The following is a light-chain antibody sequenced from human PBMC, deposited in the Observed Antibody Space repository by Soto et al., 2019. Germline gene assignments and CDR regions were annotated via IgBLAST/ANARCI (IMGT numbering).Light chain of an antibody. J-gene: IGKJ1*01. CDR1: QSVSSSY. CDR2: GES. V-gene: IGKV3-20*01. CDR3: QKYDSSPKT. Sequence: VLTQSPGTLSVSPGESATLSCRGSQSVSSSYLAWYQQKTGQAPRLLIYGESSRATGIPDRLSGSGSGTDLNLTISRLEPEDFAVYYCQKYDSSPKTFGQGTKVDIK.